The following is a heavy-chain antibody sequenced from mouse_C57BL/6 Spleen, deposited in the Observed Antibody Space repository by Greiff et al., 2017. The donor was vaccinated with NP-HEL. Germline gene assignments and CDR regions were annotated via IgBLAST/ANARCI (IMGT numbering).Heavy chain of an antibody. CDR3: ARGYYGNYWYFDV. Sequence: EVQLQQSGPGLVKPSQSLSLTCSVTGYSITSGYYWNWIRQFPGNKLEWMGYISYDGSNNYNPSLKNRISITRDTSKNQFFLKLNSVTTEDTATYYCARGYYGNYWYFDVWGTGTTVTVSS. CDR2: ISYDGSN. J-gene: IGHJ1*03. D-gene: IGHD2-1*01. V-gene: IGHV3-6*01. CDR1: GYSITSGYY.